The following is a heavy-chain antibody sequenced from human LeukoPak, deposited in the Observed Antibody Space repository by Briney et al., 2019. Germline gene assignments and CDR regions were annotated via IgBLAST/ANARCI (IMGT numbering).Heavy chain of an antibody. D-gene: IGHD3-22*01. J-gene: IGHJ6*02. V-gene: IGHV1-18*01. CDR2: ISAYNGNT. CDR1: GYTFTSYG. Sequence: ASVKVSCKASGYTFTSYGISWVRQAPGQGLEWMGWISAYNGNTNYAQKLQGRVTMTTDTSTSTAYMELRSLRSDDTAVYYCAREPHYYDSSGYHGMDVWGQGTTVTVSS. CDR3: AREPHYYDSSGYHGMDV.